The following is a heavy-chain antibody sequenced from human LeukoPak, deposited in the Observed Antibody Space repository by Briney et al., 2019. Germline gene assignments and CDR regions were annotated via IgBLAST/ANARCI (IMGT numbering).Heavy chain of an antibody. Sequence: SETLSPAHTVASPSVTMGDSDSSWIRQPPGKGLEWIGYIYYSGTTYYNPSLKSRLTMSVDTSKNQLSLKLSSVTAADTAVYSSVKVVVVPLAMMSFDYWGQGTLVTVSS. CDR2: IYYSGTT. CDR3: VKVVVVPLAMMSFDY. D-gene: IGHD2-2*01. CDR1: SPSVTMGDSD. J-gene: IGHJ4*02. V-gene: IGHV4-30-4*01.